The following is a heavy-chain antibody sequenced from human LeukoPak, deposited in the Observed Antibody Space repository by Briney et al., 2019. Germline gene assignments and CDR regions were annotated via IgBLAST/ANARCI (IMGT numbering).Heavy chain of an antibody. CDR2: KYYSGST. V-gene: IGHV4-59*08. Sequence: PSETLSLTCTVSGGSITNYYWSWIRQPPGKGLEWIGYKYYSGSTNSNPSLKSRVTMSVDTSKKQFSLRLSSVTAADTAVYFCARHFSSRDDTLDIWGQGTMVTVSS. J-gene: IGHJ3*02. CDR3: ARHFSSRDDTLDI. CDR1: GGSITNYY. D-gene: IGHD6-13*01.